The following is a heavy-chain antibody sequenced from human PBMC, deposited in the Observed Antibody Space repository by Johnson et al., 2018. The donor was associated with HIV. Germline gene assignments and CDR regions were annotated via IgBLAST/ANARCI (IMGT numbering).Heavy chain of an antibody. CDR1: GFTFSSYG. CDR3: AKDLRVFDWFNAYDAFDI. CDR2: ISYDGSDK. Sequence: QVQLVESGGGVVQPGRSLRLSCAASGFTFSSYGMHWVRQAPGKGLEWVAVISYDGSDKDYADSVKGRFTISRDNSKNTLYLQMNSLRADDTAVYYCAKDLRVFDWFNAYDAFDIWGQGTMVTVSS. D-gene: IGHD3-9*01. V-gene: IGHV3-30*18. J-gene: IGHJ3*02.